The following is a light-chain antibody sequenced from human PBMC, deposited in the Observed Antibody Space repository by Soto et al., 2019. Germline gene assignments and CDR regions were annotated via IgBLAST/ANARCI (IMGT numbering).Light chain of an antibody. CDR2: GAS. J-gene: IGKJ4*01. CDR1: QSVSNTY. V-gene: IGKV3-20*01. Sequence: EIVLTQSPGTLSLSPGERATLSCRASQSVSNTYLAWYQQKPGQAPRLLIYGASSRATGIPDRFGGSGAGTDVSLTISRLEPEDFAVYSCQQYGSSPFTFGGGTKVEIK. CDR3: QQYGSSPFT.